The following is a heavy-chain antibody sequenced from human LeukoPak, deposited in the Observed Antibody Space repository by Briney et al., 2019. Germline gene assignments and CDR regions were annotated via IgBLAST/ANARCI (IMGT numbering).Heavy chain of an antibody. CDR1: GFTFSSNY. J-gene: IGHJ4*02. Sequence: GGSLRLSCAASGFTFSSNYTSWVRQAPGKGLEWVSLIYSGASTYYADYVKGRFTISRDNSKNTLYLQMNRLRAEDTAVYYCASRASGWYIYWGQGTLVTVSS. V-gene: IGHV3-66*01. CDR2: IYSGAST. CDR3: ASRASGWYIY. D-gene: IGHD6-19*01.